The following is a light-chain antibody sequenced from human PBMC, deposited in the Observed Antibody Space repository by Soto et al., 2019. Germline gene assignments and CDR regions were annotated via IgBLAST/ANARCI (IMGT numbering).Light chain of an antibody. CDR1: QSVSSIS. CDR3: QLSVSSRWT. Sequence: EIVLTQSTGILSLSPGERDTLSCGASQSVSSISLAWYQLKPGQAPRLLLYGASGSATVIPDRFSCSGSGTGFILTIRTLHREDVALYYCQLSVSSRWTVGQGAKV. CDR2: GAS. J-gene: IGKJ1*01. V-gene: IGKV3-20*01.